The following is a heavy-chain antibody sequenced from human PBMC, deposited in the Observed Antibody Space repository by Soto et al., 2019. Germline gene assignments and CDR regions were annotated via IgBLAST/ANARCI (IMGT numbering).Heavy chain of an antibody. V-gene: IGHV4-39*01. CDR2: IYYSGST. J-gene: IGHJ6*02. D-gene: IGHD6-13*01. CDR1: GGSISSSSYY. CDR3: ARRGAAAGTPDYYYYGMDV. Sequence: PSETLSLTCTVSGGSISSSSYYWGWIRQPPGKGLEWIGSIYYSGSTYYNPSLKSRVTISVDTSKNQFSLKLSSVTAADTAVYYCARRGAAAGTPDYYYYGMDVWGQGTTVTVSS.